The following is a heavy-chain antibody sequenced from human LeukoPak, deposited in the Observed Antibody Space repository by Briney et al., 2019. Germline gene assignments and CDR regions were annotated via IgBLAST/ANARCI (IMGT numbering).Heavy chain of an antibody. V-gene: IGHV3-7*01. Sequence: PGGSLRLSCAASGFSFTTYWMSWVRQAPGKGLEWVANIKQDGTEKYYVDSVKGRFTISRDNAKNSLYLQMNSLRAEDTAVYYCARDITEWELPSWAFDIWGQGTMVTVSS. J-gene: IGHJ3*02. D-gene: IGHD1-26*01. CDR2: IKQDGTEK. CDR1: GFSFTTYW. CDR3: ARDITEWELPSWAFDI.